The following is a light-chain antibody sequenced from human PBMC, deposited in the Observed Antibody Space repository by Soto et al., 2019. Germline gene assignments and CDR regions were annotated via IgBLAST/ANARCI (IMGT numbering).Light chain of an antibody. CDR3: IKDYNYPLT. J-gene: IGKJ4*01. CDR1: QGIRSE. CDR2: TAS. V-gene: IGKV1-6*01. Sequence: AIQMTQSPSSLSASVGDRVTITCRASQGIRSELGWHHPKPGKAPNPLIYTASTLQSGVPSRFSGSGSGTDFTLTISSLQLEDFATYSCIKDYNYPLTLGGGTKVDIK.